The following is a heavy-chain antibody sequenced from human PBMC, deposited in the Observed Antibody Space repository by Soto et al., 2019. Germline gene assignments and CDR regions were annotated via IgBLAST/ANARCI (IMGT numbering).Heavy chain of an antibody. V-gene: IGHV3-23*01. D-gene: IGHD3-3*02. J-gene: IGHJ3*02. CDR1: GLTFSSYA. CDR3: ARGRHSINAFDI. CDR2: ISGSGGST. Sequence: GGSLRLSCAASGLTFSSYAMSWVRQAPGKGLEWVSAISGSGGSTYYADSAKGRFTISRDNSKNTLPLQMNSLRAEDTAVYYCARGRHSINAFDIWGQGTMVTGSS.